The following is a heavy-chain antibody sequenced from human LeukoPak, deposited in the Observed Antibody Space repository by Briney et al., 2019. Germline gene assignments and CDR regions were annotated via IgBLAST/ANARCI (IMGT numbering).Heavy chain of an antibody. CDR2: IKKDGSEG. CDR3: AKDGQGLTYYFDY. J-gene: IGHJ4*02. V-gene: IGHV3-7*01. D-gene: IGHD2-21*01. CDR1: GFTFSDYW. Sequence: PGGSLRLSCAASGFTFSDYWMTWVRQAPGKGLEWVANIKKDGSEGYYVDSVKGRFTISRDNAKNSLYLQMNSLRDEDTAVYYCAKDGQGLTYYFDYWGQGTLVSVSS.